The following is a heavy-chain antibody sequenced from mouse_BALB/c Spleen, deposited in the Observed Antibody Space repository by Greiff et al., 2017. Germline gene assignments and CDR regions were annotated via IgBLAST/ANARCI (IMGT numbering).Heavy chain of an antibody. CDR2: INSNGGST. CDR1: GFTFSSYG. J-gene: IGHJ2*01. CDR3: ARDFDYDFFDY. Sequence: EVKLMESGGGLVQPGGSLKLSCAASGFTFSSYGMSWVRQTPDKRLELVATINSNGGSTYYPDSVKGRFTISRDNAKNTLYLQMSSLKSEDTAMYYCARDFDYDFFDYWGQGTTLTVSS. D-gene: IGHD2-4*01. V-gene: IGHV5-6-3*01.